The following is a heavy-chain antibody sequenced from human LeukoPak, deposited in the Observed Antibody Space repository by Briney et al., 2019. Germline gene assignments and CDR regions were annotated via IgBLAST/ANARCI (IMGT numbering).Heavy chain of an antibody. CDR2: IYYSGST. Sequence: SETLSLTCTVSGGSICSYYWSWIRQPPGKGLEWIGYIYYSGSTNYNPSLKSRVTISVDTSKNQFSLKLSSVTAADTAVYYCAREPHSGSYQSYWYFDLWDRGTLVTVSS. CDR3: AREPHSGSYQSYWYFDL. J-gene: IGHJ2*01. V-gene: IGHV4-59*01. D-gene: IGHD1-26*01. CDR1: GGSICSYY.